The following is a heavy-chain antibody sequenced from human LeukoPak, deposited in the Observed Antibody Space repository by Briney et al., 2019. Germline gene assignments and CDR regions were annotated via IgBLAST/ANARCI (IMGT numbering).Heavy chain of an antibody. J-gene: IGHJ4*02. Sequence: GASVKVSCKASGYTFTSYAMHWVRQAPGQRLEWMGWINAGNGNTKYSQEFQGRVTITRDTSASTAYMELSSLRSEDMAVYYCAREYSGYDFAGVYFDYWGQGTLVTVSS. CDR2: INAGNGNT. CDR3: AREYSGYDFAGVYFDY. CDR1: GYTFTSYA. V-gene: IGHV1-3*03. D-gene: IGHD5-12*01.